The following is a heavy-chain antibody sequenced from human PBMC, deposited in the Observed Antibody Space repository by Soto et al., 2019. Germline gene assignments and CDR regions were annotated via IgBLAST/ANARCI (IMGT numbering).Heavy chain of an antibody. Sequence: SETLSLTCAVHGGSFSGYYWSWIRQPPGKGLEWIGEINHSGSTNYNPSLKSRVTISVDTSKNQFSLKLSSVTAADTAVYFCASPTLYYYGSGGDYMDVWGKGTTVTVSS. CDR2: INHSGST. J-gene: IGHJ6*03. CDR1: GGSFSGYY. D-gene: IGHD3-10*01. V-gene: IGHV4-34*01. CDR3: ASPTLYYYGSGGDYMDV.